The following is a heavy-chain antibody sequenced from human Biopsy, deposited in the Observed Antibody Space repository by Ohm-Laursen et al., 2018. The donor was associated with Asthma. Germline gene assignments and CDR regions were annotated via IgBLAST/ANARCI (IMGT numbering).Heavy chain of an antibody. CDR1: GGSINNFY. CDR3: ARGVDRVTGLLDHFDS. J-gene: IGHJ4*02. CDR2: VYYSGST. Sequence: TLSLTCTVSGGSINNFYWSWIRQPPGKGLESIGHVYYSGSTNYNTSLKSRVTISIDASKNQFSLKLTSVTAADTAVYYCARGVDRVTGLLDHFDSWGQGTLVTVSS. D-gene: IGHD2-21*02. V-gene: IGHV4-59*01.